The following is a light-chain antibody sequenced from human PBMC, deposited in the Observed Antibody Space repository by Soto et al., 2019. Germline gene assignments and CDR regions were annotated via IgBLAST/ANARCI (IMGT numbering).Light chain of an antibody. V-gene: IGKV3-11*01. CDR1: QSLSGQ. CDR2: DAS. J-gene: IGKJ4*01. Sequence: EIVLTQSPATLSLSPGERATLSCRASQSLSGQLAWYQQKPGQAPRLLIYDASNRATGIPARFSGSGSATDFTLTISSLEPEDFAVYFCQQRCDWPRTVGGGTKVDIK. CDR3: QQRCDWPRT.